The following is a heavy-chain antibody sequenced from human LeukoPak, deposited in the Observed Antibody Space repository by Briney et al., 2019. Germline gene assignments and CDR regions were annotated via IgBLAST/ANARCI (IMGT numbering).Heavy chain of an antibody. D-gene: IGHD5-18*01. J-gene: IGHJ5*02. CDR3: ARVRIQLLLYHGWFDP. CDR2: IYHSGST. V-gene: IGHV4-4*02. CDR1: GGSISSSNW. Sequence: SGTLSLTCAVSGGSISSSNWWSWVRQPPGKGLKWIGEIYHSGSTNYNPSLKSRVTISVDKSKNQFSLKLSSVTAADTAVYYCARVRIQLLLYHGWFDPWGQGTLVTVSS.